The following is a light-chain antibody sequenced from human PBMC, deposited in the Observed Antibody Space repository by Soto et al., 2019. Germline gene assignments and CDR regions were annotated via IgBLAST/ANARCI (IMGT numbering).Light chain of an antibody. CDR2: DAS. CDR3: QQYDNLMYT. CDR1: QDITNY. V-gene: IGKV1-33*01. Sequence: DIQMTQSPSSLSASVGDRVTITCQASQDITNYLNWYQQKPGQAPKLLIYDASNLETGVPSRFSGSGSGTDFTFTISSRQPEDIAKYYCQQYDNLMYTFGQGTKLEIK. J-gene: IGKJ2*01.